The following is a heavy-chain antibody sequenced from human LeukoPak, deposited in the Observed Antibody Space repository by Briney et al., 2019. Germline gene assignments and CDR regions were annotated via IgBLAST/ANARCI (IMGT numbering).Heavy chain of an antibody. D-gene: IGHD3-22*01. V-gene: IGHV3-7*01. Sequence: GGSLRLSCAASGFTFSSYWMSWVRQAPGKGLEWVANIKQDGSEKYYVDSVKGRFTISRDNAKNSLYLQMNSLRAEDTAVYYCARTTDYYDSSFDYWGQGTLVTVSS. CDR3: ARTTDYYDSSFDY. J-gene: IGHJ4*02. CDR2: IKQDGSEK. CDR1: GFTFSSYW.